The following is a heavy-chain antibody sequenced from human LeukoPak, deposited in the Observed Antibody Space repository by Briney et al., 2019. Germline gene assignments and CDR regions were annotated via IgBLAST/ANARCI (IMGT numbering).Heavy chain of an antibody. J-gene: IGHJ5*02. D-gene: IGHD3-16*01. CDR3: ARGGDSTALFDP. V-gene: IGHV1-69*04. Sequence: SVTVSCQASGGXFSSYAISWVRQAPGQGLKWMGRIIPILGIAKYAQKFQGRVKITADKSTSTAYMELSRLRSEDTAVYYCARGGDSTALFDPWGQGTLVTVSS. CDR2: IIPILGIA. CDR1: GGXFSSYA.